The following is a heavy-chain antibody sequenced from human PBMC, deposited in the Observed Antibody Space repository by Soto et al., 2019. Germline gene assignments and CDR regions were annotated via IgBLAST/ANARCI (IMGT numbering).Heavy chain of an antibody. CDR2: TYYRSKWYN. D-gene: IGHD1-20*01. Sequence: SQTLSLTCAISGDSVSSNSAAWNWIRQSPSRGLEWLGRTYYRSKWYNDYAVSVKSRITINPDTSKNQFSLQLNSVTPEDTAVYYCARFEVVYGSPNYYYYGMDVWGQGTTVTVSS. CDR3: ARFEVVYGSPNYYYYGMDV. CDR1: GDSVSSNSAA. V-gene: IGHV6-1*01. J-gene: IGHJ6*02.